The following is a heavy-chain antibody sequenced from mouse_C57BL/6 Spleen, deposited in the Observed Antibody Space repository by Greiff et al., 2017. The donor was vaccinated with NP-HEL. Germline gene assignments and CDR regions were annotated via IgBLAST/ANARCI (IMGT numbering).Heavy chain of an antibody. Sequence: EVKVVESGGGLVKPGGSLKLSCAASGFTFSDYGMHWVRQAPEKGLEWVAYISSGSSTIYYADTVKGRFTISRDNAKNTRFLQMTSLRSEDTAMYYCARGRGGYYVGAMDYWGQGTSVTVSS. CDR1: GFTFSDYG. CDR2: ISSGSSTI. V-gene: IGHV5-17*01. CDR3: ARGRGGYYVGAMDY. J-gene: IGHJ4*01. D-gene: IGHD2-3*01.